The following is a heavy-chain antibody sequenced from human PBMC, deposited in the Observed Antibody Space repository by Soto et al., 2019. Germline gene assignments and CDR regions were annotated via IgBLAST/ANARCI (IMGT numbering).Heavy chain of an antibody. D-gene: IGHD3-10*01. CDR3: ARGVPGYGSGSPDHTYNWFDP. V-gene: IGHV4-34*01. Sequence: PSETLPLTCAVYGRSFSGYYWSWIRQPPGKGLEWIGEINHSGSANYNPSLKSRVTISVDTSKNQFSLKVSSVTAADTAVYSCARGVPGYGSGSPDHTYNWFDPWGQGTQVTVSS. CDR2: INHSGSA. CDR1: GRSFSGYY. J-gene: IGHJ5*02.